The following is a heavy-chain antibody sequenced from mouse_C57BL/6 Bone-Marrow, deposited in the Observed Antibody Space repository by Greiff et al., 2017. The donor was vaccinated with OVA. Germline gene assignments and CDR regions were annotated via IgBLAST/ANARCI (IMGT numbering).Heavy chain of an antibody. J-gene: IGHJ2*01. V-gene: IGHV7-3*01. CDR2: IRNKANGYTT. CDR3: ARYAGVLFFDD. Sequence: EVMLVESGGGLVQPGGSLSLSCAASGFTFTDYYMSWVRQPPGKALEWLGFIRNKANGYTTEYSASVKGRFTISRDNSQRFLYLQMNALRAEDSATYYCARYAGVLFFDDWGKGTTLTVYS. CDR1: GFTFTDYY. D-gene: IGHD2-14*01.